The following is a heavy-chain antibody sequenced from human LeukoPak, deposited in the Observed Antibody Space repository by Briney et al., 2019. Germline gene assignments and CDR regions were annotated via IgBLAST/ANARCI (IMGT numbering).Heavy chain of an antibody. CDR3: SKSGIQLSSGYFDH. CDR2: ISGSGGST. D-gene: IGHD5-18*01. V-gene: IGHV3-23*01. J-gene: IGHJ4*02. Sequence: GGSLRLSCAASGFTFSSYAMSWVRQAPGKGLEWVSAISGSGGSTYYADSVKGRFTTSRDNSKNTLYLQMNSLRAEDTAVYYCSKSGIQLSSGYFDHWGQGTLVTVSS. CDR1: GFTFSSYA.